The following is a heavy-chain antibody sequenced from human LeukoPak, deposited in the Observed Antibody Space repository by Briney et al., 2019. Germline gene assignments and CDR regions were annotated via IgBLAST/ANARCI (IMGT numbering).Heavy chain of an antibody. J-gene: IGHJ4*02. D-gene: IGHD6-13*01. CDR2: INHSGST. V-gene: IGHV4-34*01. Sequence: SETLSLTCAVYGGSFSGYYWSWIRQPPGKGLEWIGEINHSGSTNYNPSLKSRVTISVDTSKNQFSLKLSSVTAADTAVYYCARVKVSCSWYLIYAYFDYWGQGTLVTVSS. CDR3: ARVKVSCSWYLIYAYFDY. CDR1: GGSFSGYY.